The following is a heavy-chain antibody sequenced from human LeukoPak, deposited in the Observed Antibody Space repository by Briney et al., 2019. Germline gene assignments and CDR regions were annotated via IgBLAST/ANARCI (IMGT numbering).Heavy chain of an antibody. CDR2: IYYSGST. CDR3: ARVGRAYDILTGYYHNWFDP. Sequence: SETLSLTCAVSGGSISSGDYYWSWIRQPPGKGLEWIGYIYYSGSTYYNPSLKSRVTISVDISKNQFSLKLSSVTAADTAVYYCARVGRAYDILTGYYHNWFDPWGQGTLVTVSS. D-gene: IGHD3-9*01. CDR1: GGSISSGDYY. J-gene: IGHJ5*02. V-gene: IGHV4-30-4*01.